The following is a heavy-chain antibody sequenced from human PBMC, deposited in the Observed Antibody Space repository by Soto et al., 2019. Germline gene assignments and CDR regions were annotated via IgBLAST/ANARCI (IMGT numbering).Heavy chain of an antibody. CDR3: ARVGPLVAATQLLGYYGMDV. Sequence: ASVKVSCKASGYTFTGYYMHWVRQAPGQGLEWMGWINPNSGGTNYAQKFQGWVTMTRDTSISTAYMELSRLRSDDTAVYYCARVGPLVAATQLLGYYGMDVWGQGTTVTVSS. J-gene: IGHJ6*02. CDR1: GYTFTGYY. D-gene: IGHD2-15*01. V-gene: IGHV1-2*04. CDR2: INPNSGGT.